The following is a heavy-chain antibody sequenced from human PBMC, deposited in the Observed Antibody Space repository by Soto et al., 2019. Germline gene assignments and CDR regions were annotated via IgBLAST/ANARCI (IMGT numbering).Heavy chain of an antibody. J-gene: IGHJ4*02. CDR1: GFTFSNAW. CDR2: IRSKTDGGTT. V-gene: IGHV3-15*01. Sequence: GWSLRLSCAASGFTFSNAWMSWVRQAPGKGLEWVGRIRSKTDGGTTDYAAPVKGRFTISRDDSKNTLYLQMNSLKTEDTAVYYCTTVRPPVTTYHWGQGTLVTVSS. CDR3: TTVRPPVTTYH. D-gene: IGHD4-17*01.